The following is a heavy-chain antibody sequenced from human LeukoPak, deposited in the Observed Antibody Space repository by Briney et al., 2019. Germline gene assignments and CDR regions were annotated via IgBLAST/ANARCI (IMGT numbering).Heavy chain of an antibody. CDR2: ISSSSSTI. J-gene: IGHJ4*02. CDR1: GFTFSSYS. CDR3: ARVHTAWLDY. Sequence: GGSLRLSCAASGFTFSSYSMNWVRQAPGKGLEWVSYISSSSSTIYYADSVKGRFTISRDNAMNSLYLQMNSLRAEDTAVYYCARVHTAWLDYWGQGTLVTVSS. V-gene: IGHV3-48*04. D-gene: IGHD5-18*01.